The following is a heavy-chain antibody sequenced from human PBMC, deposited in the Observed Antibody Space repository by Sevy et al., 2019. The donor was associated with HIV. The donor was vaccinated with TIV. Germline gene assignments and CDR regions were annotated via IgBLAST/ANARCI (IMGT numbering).Heavy chain of an antibody. V-gene: IGHV3-23*01. D-gene: IGHD6-6*01. J-gene: IGHJ4*02. CDR1: GFTFSSYT. CDR3: AKGSRSIAARPLDY. Sequence: GGSLRLSCAASGFTFSSYTMSWVRQAPGKGLEWVSAISGSGGSTYYAHSVKGRFTISRDNSKNTLYLQMNSLRAEDTAVYYCAKGSRSIAARPLDYWGQGTLVTVSS. CDR2: ISGSGGST.